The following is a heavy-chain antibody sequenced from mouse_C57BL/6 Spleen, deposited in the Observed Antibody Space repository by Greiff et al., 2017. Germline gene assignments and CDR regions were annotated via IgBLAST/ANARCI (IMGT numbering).Heavy chain of an antibody. Sequence: VQLQQPGAELVRPGSSVKLSCKASGYTFTSYWMHWVKQRPIQGLEWIGNIDPSDSETHYNQKFKNKATLTVDKSSSTAYMQLSSLTSEDSAVYYCARGKSNYDAMDYWGQGTSVTVSS. CDR3: ARGKSNYDAMDY. J-gene: IGHJ4*01. V-gene: IGHV1-52*01. D-gene: IGHD2-5*01. CDR1: GYTFTSYW. CDR2: IDPSDSET.